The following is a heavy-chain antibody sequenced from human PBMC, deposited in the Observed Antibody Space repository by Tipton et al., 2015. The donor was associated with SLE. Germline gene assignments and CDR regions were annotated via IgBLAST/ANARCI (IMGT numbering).Heavy chain of an antibody. CDR3: ARGEVLDY. Sequence: TLSLTCAVYGGSFSGYSWTWIRQPPGKGLEWIGEINHSGSTNYNPSLKSRVTISVDTSKNQFSLKLSSVTAADTAVYYCARGEVLDYWGQGTLVTVSS. V-gene: IGHV4-34*09. CDR2: INHSGST. D-gene: IGHD1-26*01. CDR1: GGSFSGYS. J-gene: IGHJ4*02.